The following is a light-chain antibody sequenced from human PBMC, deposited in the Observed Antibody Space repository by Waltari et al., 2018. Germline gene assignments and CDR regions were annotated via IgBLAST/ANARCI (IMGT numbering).Light chain of an antibody. CDR2: AAS. Sequence: QLTKSPSSLSASVGDGATITCRASQSISSYLNWYQQKPGKAPKLLIYAASSLQSGVPSRFSGSGSGTDFTLTISSLQPEDFATYYCQQSYSTLFTFGPGTKVDIK. CDR1: QSISSY. CDR3: QQSYSTLFT. J-gene: IGKJ3*01. V-gene: IGKV1-39*01.